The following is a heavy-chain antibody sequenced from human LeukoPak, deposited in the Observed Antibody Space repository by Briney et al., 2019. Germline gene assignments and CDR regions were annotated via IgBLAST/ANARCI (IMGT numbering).Heavy chain of an antibody. Sequence: XHWXRQAPGKGLEWMGGFDPEDGETIYAQKFQGRVTMTEDTSTDTAYMELSSLRSEDTAVYYCATGPEYQLIDYWGQGTLVTVSS. J-gene: IGHJ4*02. V-gene: IGHV1-24*01. D-gene: IGHD2-2*01. CDR2: FDPEDGET. CDR3: ATGPEYQLIDY.